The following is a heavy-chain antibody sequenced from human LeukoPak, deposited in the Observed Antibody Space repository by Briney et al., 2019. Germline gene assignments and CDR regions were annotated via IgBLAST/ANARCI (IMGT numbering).Heavy chain of an antibody. CDR3: AKVLQYYYYGMDV. Sequence: PGGSLRLSCAASGFTFSRHGMHWVRQAPGKGLEWVAVISYDGSNKYYADSVKGRFTISRDNSKNTLYLQMNSLRAEDTAVYYCAKVLQYYYYGMDVWGQGTTVTVSS. CDR2: ISYDGSNK. CDR1: GFTFSRHG. V-gene: IGHV3-30*18. D-gene: IGHD5-24*01. J-gene: IGHJ6*02.